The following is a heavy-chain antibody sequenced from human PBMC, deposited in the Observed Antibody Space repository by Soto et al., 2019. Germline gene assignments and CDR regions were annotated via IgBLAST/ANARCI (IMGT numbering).Heavy chain of an antibody. CDR3: ARAAGDYYGSGSLTGYYYYMDV. V-gene: IGHV3-53*04. CDR2: IYSGGST. J-gene: IGHJ6*03. D-gene: IGHD3-10*01. CDR1: GFTVSSNY. Sequence: PGGSLRLSCAASGFTVSSNYMSWVRQAPGKGLEWVSVIYSGGSTYYADSVKGRFTISRHNSKNTLYLQMNSLRAEDTAVYYCARAAGDYYGSGSLTGYYYYMDVWGKGTTVTVSS.